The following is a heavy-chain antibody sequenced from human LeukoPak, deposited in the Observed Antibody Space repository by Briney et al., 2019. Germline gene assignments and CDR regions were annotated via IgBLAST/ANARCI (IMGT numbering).Heavy chain of an antibody. CDR1: GGAIISYY. J-gene: IGHJ6*03. CDR2: IYPTGNT. D-gene: IGHD3-22*01. CDR3: ARLKFYDSTGYSPGYYMDV. Sequence: SETLSLTCSVSGGAIISYYWSWIRQPAGKGPEWIGRIYPTGNTDYNPSLKTRVTMSTDLSKKQFSLRLRSVTAADTAVYYRARLKFYDSTGYSPGYYMDVWGKGTAVTVSS. V-gene: IGHV4-4*07.